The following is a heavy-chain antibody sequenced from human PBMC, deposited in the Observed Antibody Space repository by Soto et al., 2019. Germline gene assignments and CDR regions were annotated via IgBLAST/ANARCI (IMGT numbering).Heavy chain of an antibody. CDR3: AREAAGTLDY. D-gene: IGHD6-25*01. V-gene: IGHV3-11*01. Sequence: QVQLVESGGGLVKPGGSLRISCAASKFNFSDYYMSWIRQAPGKGPEWVAYISTGGLTMYYAVSVKGRFTISRDNAKNLMYLQMNKLRAEDTAVYYCAREAAGTLDYWGQGTLVTVSS. CDR1: KFNFSDYY. J-gene: IGHJ4*02. CDR2: ISTGGLTM.